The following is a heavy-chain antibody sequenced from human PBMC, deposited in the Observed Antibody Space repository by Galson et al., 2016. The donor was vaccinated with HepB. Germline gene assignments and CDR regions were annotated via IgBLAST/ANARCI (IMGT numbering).Heavy chain of an antibody. CDR1: GFGLSGYH. D-gene: IGHD2-2*01. V-gene: IGHV3-11*04. CDR3: ARGGLYCVGTSCRRQFPLPDPLDY. Sequence: SLRLSCAASGFGLSGYHMSWIRQAPGKGLQWISYISGSGSVIYYADSVRGRFTISRDNAEDSVSLQMNSLRAEDTAVYYCARGGLYCVGTSCRRQFPLPDPLDYWGQGTLVTVSS. J-gene: IGHJ4*02. CDR2: ISGSGSVI.